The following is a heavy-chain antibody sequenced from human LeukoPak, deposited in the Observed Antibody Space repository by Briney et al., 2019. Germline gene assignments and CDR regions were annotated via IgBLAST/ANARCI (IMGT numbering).Heavy chain of an antibody. CDR2: INHSGST. D-gene: IGHD3-22*01. CDR3: ARGQRGYYDSSGYYFA. V-gene: IGHV4-34*01. Sequence: PSETLSLTCAVYGGSFSGYYWSWIRQPPGKGLEWIGEINHSGSTNYNPSLKSRVTISVDTSKNQFSLKLSSVTAADTAVYYCARGQRGYYDSSGYYFAWGQGTLVTVSS. CDR1: GGSFSGYY. J-gene: IGHJ5*02.